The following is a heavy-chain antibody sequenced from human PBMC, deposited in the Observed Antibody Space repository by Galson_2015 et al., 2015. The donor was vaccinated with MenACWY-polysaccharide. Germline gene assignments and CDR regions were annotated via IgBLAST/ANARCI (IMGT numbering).Heavy chain of an antibody. Sequence: SLRLSCAASGFTFSSDWMHWVRQAPGKGLVWVSRINNDATTINYADSVKGRFIISRDNAKNTLYLQMNSLRAEDTAVYYCARRGGSYYDSWGQGVLVTVSS. CDR3: ARRGGSYYDS. V-gene: IGHV3-74*01. D-gene: IGHD3-10*01. CDR1: GFTFSSDW. CDR2: INNDATTI. J-gene: IGHJ4*02.